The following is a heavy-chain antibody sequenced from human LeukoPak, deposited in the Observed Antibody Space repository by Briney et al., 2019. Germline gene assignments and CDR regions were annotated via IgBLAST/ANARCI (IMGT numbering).Heavy chain of an antibody. Sequence: SETLSLTCTVSGGAISSYYWSWIRQPPGKGLEWIGYIYYSGSTNYNPSLKSRVTISVDTSKNQFSLKLSSVTAADTAVYYCARAIAAAGPPGGHDCWGQGTLVTVSS. CDR1: GGAISSYY. D-gene: IGHD6-13*01. CDR2: IYYSGST. J-gene: IGHJ4*02. CDR3: ARAIAAAGPPGGHDC. V-gene: IGHV4-59*01.